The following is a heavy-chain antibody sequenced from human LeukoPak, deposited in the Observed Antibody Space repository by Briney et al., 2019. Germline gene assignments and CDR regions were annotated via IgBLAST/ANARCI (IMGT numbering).Heavy chain of an antibody. D-gene: IGHD6-13*01. J-gene: IGHJ4*02. Sequence: PGGSLRLSCAASGFTVRSNYMSWVRQAPGKGLEWVSVIYSGGSTYYADSVKGRFTISRDNSKNTLYLQMNSLRAEDTAVYYCARVAEAAAFDSWGQGTLVTVSS. CDR1: GFTVRSNY. CDR3: ARVAEAAAFDS. V-gene: IGHV3-53*01. CDR2: IYSGGST.